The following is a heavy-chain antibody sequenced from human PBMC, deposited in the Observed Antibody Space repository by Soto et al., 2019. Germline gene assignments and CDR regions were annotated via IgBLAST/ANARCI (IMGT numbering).Heavy chain of an antibody. J-gene: IGHJ5*01. CDR3: ARGRYCLTGRCFPNWFDS. CDR2: IYKSATT. V-gene: IGHV4-30-4*01. CDR1: GDSITTVDYF. Sequence: SETLSLTCSVSGDSITTVDYFWAWVRQPPGQALEYIGYIYKSATTYYNPSFESRVAISLDTSKSQFSLNVTSLTAADTAVYFCARGRYCLTGRCFPNWFDSWGQGTLVTVSS. D-gene: IGHD2-15*01.